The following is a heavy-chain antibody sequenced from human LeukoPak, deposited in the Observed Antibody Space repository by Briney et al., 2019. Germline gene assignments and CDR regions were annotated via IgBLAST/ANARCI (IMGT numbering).Heavy chain of an antibody. CDR2: ISSSSNTI. CDR1: GFTFSTYA. V-gene: IGHV3-48*01. D-gene: IGHD3-3*01. Sequence: GGSLRLSCAASGFTFSTYAMNWVRQAPGKGLEWVSYISSSSNTIYYADSVQGRFTISRDNANNSLYLQMNSLRAEDTAVYYCARDGYDFWSGYPPTVDFWGQGTLVTVSS. J-gene: IGHJ4*02. CDR3: ARDGYDFWSGYPPTVDF.